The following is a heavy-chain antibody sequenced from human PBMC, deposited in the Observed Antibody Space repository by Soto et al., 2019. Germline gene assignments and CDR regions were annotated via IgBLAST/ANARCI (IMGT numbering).Heavy chain of an antibody. J-gene: IGHJ5*02. Sequence: GGSLRLSCAASGFTFDDYAMHWVRQAPGKGLEWVSGISWNSGSIGYADSVKGRFTISRDNAKNSLYLQMNSLRAEDTALYYCAKDGFGEGDWNYPGWFDPWGQGTLVTVSS. CDR3: AKDGFGEGDWNYPGWFDP. CDR2: ISWNSGSI. V-gene: IGHV3-9*01. CDR1: GFTFDDYA. D-gene: IGHD1-7*01.